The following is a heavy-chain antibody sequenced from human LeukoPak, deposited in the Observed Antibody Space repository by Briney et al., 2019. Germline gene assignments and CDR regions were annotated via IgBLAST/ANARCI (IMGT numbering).Heavy chain of an antibody. CDR3: ARDGNTGNDFTWFDP. Sequence: SETLSLSCTVSGDSVSSYYRNWIRQPPGKALEWIGNIYYNGNTNYNPSLQSRVTISIDTSRNQFTLKLSSVTAADTAVYYCARDGNTGNDFTWFDPWGQGTLVTVSS. V-gene: IGHV4-59*02. CDR2: IYYNGNT. D-gene: IGHD1-1*01. J-gene: IGHJ5*02. CDR1: GDSVSSYY.